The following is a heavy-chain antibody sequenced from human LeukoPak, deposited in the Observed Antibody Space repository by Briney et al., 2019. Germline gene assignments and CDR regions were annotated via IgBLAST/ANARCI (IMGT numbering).Heavy chain of an antibody. D-gene: IGHD1-26*01. CDR3: ARDPLSVSGSYLEWFDP. Sequence: PSETLSLTCTVSGGSISSSSYYWGWIRQPPGKGLEWIGSIYYSGSTYYNPSLKSRVTISVDTSKNQFSLKLSSVTAADTAVYYCARDPLSVSGSYLEWFDPWGQGTLVTVSS. CDR2: IYYSGST. V-gene: IGHV4-39*07. CDR1: GGSISSSSYY. J-gene: IGHJ5*02.